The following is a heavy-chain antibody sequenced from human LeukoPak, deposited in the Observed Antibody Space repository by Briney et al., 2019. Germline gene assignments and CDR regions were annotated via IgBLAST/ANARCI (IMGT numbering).Heavy chain of an antibody. Sequence: SETLSLTCTVSGASISSSAYYWGWIRQPPGKGLEWIGSIGGSNYYRGSTYYNPSLKSRVTIHVDSSKDQFSLKLSSVTAADTAVYYCARLETSVTEHNWFDPWGQGTLVTVSS. D-gene: IGHD2-21*02. CDR2: IGGSNYYRGST. CDR3: ARLETSVTEHNWFDP. CDR1: GASISSSAYY. V-gene: IGHV4-39*01. J-gene: IGHJ5*02.